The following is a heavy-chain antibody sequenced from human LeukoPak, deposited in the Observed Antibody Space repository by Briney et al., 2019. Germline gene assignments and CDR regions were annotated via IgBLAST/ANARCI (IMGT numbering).Heavy chain of an antibody. CDR1: GGSFSGYY. CDR2: INHSGST. J-gene: IGHJ4*02. V-gene: IGHV4-34*01. D-gene: IGHD6-13*01. CDR3: ASSSSSWYQIDY. Sequence: PSETLSLTCAVYGGSFSGYYWSWIRQPPGKGLEWIGEINHSGSTNYNPSLKSRVTISVDTSKNQFSLKLSSVTAADTAVYYCASSSSSWYQIDYWGQGTLVTVSS.